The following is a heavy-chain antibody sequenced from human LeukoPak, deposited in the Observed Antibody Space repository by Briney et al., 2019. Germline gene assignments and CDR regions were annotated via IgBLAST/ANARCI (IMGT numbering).Heavy chain of an antibody. CDR3: AREKYYYGSAYYMDV. V-gene: IGHV1-69*05. D-gene: IGHD3-10*01. Sequence: GASVEVSCKASGGTFSSYAISWVRRAPGQGLEWMGGIIPIFGTANYAQKFQGRVTITTDESTSTAYMELSSLRSEDTAVYYCAREKYYYGSAYYMDVWGKGTTVTVSS. CDR2: IIPIFGTA. J-gene: IGHJ6*03. CDR1: GGTFSSYA.